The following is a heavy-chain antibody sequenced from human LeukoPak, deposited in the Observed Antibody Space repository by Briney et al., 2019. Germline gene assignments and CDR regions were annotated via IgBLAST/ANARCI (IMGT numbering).Heavy chain of an antibody. V-gene: IGHV3-21*01. CDR3: ARADCSGSTCYLRRSWFDP. Sequence: GGSLRLSGAASGFTFSSFDMNWVRQAPGKGLEWVSSISTSSRYIYYRDSVKGRFTISRDDAKNSLYLQMNSLRVEDTAVYYCARADCSGSTCYLRRSWFDPWGQGTLVTVSS. CDR1: GFTFSSFD. J-gene: IGHJ5*02. CDR2: ISTSSRYI. D-gene: IGHD2-2*01.